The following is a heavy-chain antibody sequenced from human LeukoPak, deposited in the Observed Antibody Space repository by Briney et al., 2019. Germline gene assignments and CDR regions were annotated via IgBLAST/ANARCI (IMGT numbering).Heavy chain of an antibody. V-gene: IGHV3-30*04. D-gene: IGHD1-26*01. Sequence: PGRSLRLSCAASGFTFSSYAMHWVRQAPGKGLKWVAVISYDGSNKYYADSVKGRFTISRDNSKTTLYLQMNSLRAEDTAVYYCASGELLLPVDYWGQGTLVTVSS. J-gene: IGHJ4*02. CDR2: ISYDGSNK. CDR1: GFTFSSYA. CDR3: ASGELLLPVDY.